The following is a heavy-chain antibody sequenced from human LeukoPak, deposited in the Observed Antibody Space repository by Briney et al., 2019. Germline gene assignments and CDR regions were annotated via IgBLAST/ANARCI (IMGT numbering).Heavy chain of an antibody. CDR1: GYTFTSYY. CDR2: INPSGGST. D-gene: IGHD6-13*01. J-gene: IGHJ6*02. Sequence: ASVKVSCKASGYTFTSYYMHWVRQAPGQGLEWMGIINPSGGSTSYAQKFQGRVTMTRDTSTSTVYMELSGLRSEDTAVYYCARDLPRAAAGVAYYYYGMDVWGQGTTVTVSS. V-gene: IGHV1-46*01. CDR3: ARDLPRAAAGVAYYYYGMDV.